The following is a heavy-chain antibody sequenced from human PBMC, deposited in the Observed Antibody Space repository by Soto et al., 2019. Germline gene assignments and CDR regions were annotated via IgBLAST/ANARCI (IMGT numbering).Heavy chain of an antibody. CDR2: INPNSGDT. V-gene: IGHV1-2*02. J-gene: IGHJ4*02. D-gene: IGHD2-2*01. CDR3: TRVGTKYCSGTDCYSHFDF. Sequence: QVQLVQSGAEVKKPGASVKVSCKASGYTFTGYYIHWVRQAPGQGLEWMGWINPNSGDTNYAQKFQGGVTMTRDPSISTAYMELSRLTSDATAVYYCTRVGTKYCSGTDCYSHFDFWGQGTLVTVSS. CDR1: GYTFTGYY.